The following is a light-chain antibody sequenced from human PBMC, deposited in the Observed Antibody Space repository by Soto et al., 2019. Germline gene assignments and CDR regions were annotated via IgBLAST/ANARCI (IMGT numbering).Light chain of an antibody. V-gene: IGLV2-14*01. J-gene: IGLJ1*01. CDR2: DVS. CDR1: SSDVGGYNY. Sequence: QSALTQPASVSGSPGQSITISCTGTSSDVGGYNYVSWYQQHPGKAPKLMIYDVSNRPSGVSNRFSGSKSGNTASLTISGLQAEDEADIYCSSYTSSSLYVFGTGTKVTVL. CDR3: SSYTSSSLYV.